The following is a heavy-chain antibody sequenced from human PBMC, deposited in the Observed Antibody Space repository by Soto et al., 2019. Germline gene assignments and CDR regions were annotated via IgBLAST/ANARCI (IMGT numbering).Heavy chain of an antibody. Sequence: SETLSLTCSVSGGSVSSGTHYWSWIRQPTGKGLEWIGYIYYTGSTNYNPSLKSRVTISVDTPKNQFSLKLTSVTAADPAVYYCARSSGNFFIGNWFDPWGQGSLVTVSS. CDR3: ARSSGNFFIGNWFDP. D-gene: IGHD1-26*01. CDR1: GGSVSSGTHY. J-gene: IGHJ5*02. V-gene: IGHV4-61*01. CDR2: IYYTGST.